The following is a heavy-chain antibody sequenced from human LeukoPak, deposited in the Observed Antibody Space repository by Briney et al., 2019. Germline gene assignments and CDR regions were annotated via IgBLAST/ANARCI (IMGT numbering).Heavy chain of an antibody. J-gene: IGHJ4*02. CDR1: GFTFSSYG. CDR2: ISYDGSNK. D-gene: IGHD5-12*01. Sequence: PGGSLRLSCAASGFTFSSYGMHWVRQAPGKGLEWVAVISYDGSNKYYADSVKGRFTISRDNSKNMLYLQMNSLRAEDTAVYYCAKDMRWLRLGYYFDYWGQGTLVTVSS. CDR3: AKDMRWLRLGYYFDY. V-gene: IGHV3-30*18.